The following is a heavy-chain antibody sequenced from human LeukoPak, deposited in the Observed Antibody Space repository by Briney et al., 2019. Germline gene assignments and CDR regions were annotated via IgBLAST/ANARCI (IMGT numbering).Heavy chain of an antibody. J-gene: IGHJ4*02. D-gene: IGHD2-15*01. V-gene: IGHV3-66*01. CDR3: ARVEGYCSGGGCYFGYFDY. Sequence: GGSLRLSCAAPGFTVSSNYMSWVRQAPGKGLEWVSVIYSGGSTYYADSVKGRFTISRDNSKNTLYLQMNSLRAEDTAVYYCARVEGYCSGGGCYFGYFDYWGQGTLVTVSS. CDR1: GFTVSSNY. CDR2: IYSGGST.